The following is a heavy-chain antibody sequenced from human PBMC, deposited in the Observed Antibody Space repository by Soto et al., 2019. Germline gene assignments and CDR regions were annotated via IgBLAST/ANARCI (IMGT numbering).Heavy chain of an antibody. D-gene: IGHD2-15*01. CDR2: INHSGST. Sequence: SETLSLTCAVYGGSFSGYYWSWIRQPPGKGLEWIGEINHSGSTNYNPSLKSRVTISVDTSKNQFSLKLSSVTAADTAVYYCARFKQRNIVVVVGGVQHNWFDPWGQGTLVTVSS. CDR3: ARFKQRNIVVVVGGVQHNWFDP. CDR1: GGSFSGYY. V-gene: IGHV4-34*01. J-gene: IGHJ5*02.